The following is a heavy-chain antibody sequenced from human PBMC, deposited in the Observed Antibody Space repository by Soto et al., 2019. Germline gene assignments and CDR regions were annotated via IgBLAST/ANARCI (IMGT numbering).Heavy chain of an antibody. D-gene: IGHD1-1*01. CDR1: GYTFNTYG. CDR2: ISIHNGNP. CDR3: ARMTTGHNSHYYKGF. Sequence: QAQLLQSGGELKKSGSSVKVSCKASGYTFNTYGISWVRQAPGQALEWMAGISIHNGNPNFAQKFQGRVTLTTETPPSRANMELRSLRSDYTDVYYCARMTTGHNSHYYKGFWGKGTTVTVSS. J-gene: IGHJ6*03. V-gene: IGHV1-18*04.